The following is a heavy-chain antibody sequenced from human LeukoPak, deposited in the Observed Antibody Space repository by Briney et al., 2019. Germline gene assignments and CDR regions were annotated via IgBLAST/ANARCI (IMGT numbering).Heavy chain of an antibody. Sequence: SETLSLTCTVSGGSISSSSYYWGWIRQPPGKGLEWIGYIYYSGSTYYNPSLKSRVTISVDTSKNQFSLKLSSVTAADTAVYYCATVTGDKDYWGQGTLVTVSS. CDR2: IYYSGST. D-gene: IGHD7-27*01. CDR3: ATVTGDKDY. J-gene: IGHJ4*02. CDR1: GGSISSSSYY. V-gene: IGHV4-31*03.